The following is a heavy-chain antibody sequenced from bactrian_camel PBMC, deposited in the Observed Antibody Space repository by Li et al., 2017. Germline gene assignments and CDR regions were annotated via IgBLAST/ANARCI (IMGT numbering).Heavy chain of an antibody. J-gene: IGHJ4*01. CDR1: GYTYGSYC. D-gene: IGHD6*01. V-gene: IGHV3S26*01. CDR3: AAVPRGFGTWGTDEDNY. CDR2: LDSDGAT. Sequence: QVQLVESGGGSVQAGGSLRLSCAVSGYTYGSYCLGWFRQAPGKEREGVARLDSDGATRLADSVKGRFTISKDNAKNALYLEMNSLKPEDTAMYYCAAVPRGFGTWGTDEDNYWGQGTQVTVS.